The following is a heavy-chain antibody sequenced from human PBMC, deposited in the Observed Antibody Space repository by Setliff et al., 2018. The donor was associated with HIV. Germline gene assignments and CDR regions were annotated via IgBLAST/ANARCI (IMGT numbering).Heavy chain of an antibody. CDR3: AKDISASALYYYGMDV. CDR2: ISSYTGKT. V-gene: IGHV1-18*01. Sequence: PSVKVSCKTSGYSFSSHGVSWVRQAPGQGLEWVGWISSYTGKTKYAQNVQGRVTLTTDTSTSTAYMDLRSLRPDDTAVYYCAKDISASALYYYGMDVWGQGTTVTVSS. J-gene: IGHJ6*02. CDR1: GYSFSSHG. D-gene: IGHD6-13*01.